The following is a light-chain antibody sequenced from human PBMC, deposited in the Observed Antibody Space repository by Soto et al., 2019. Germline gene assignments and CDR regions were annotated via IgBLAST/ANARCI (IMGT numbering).Light chain of an antibody. V-gene: IGKV3-20*01. Sequence: DILLTQAPYNLSLSPGDSATLSCRVSQYTNGSYAAWHQQRPGLAPRLRVYGASKRAAGIPDRFRGSGSGSEFTLTISGLEPEDFAVYFCQHFGSSPPVTFGQGTRLEIK. CDR2: GAS. J-gene: IGKJ5*01. CDR1: QYTNGSY. CDR3: QHFGSSPPVT.